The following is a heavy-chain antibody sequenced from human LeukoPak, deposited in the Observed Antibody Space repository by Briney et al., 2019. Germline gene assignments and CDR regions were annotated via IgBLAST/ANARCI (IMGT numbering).Heavy chain of an antibody. CDR2: INPSGGST. D-gene: IGHD6-19*01. Sequence: ASVKVSCKASGYTFTSYYMHWVRQAPGQGLEWMGIINPSGGSTSYAQKFQGRVTMTRNTSITTAYMELSSLTSEDTAVYYCARAIRVPGTSRACHYWGQGILVTVSS. V-gene: IGHV1-46*01. CDR1: GYTFTSYY. J-gene: IGHJ4*02. CDR3: ARAIRVPGTSRACHY.